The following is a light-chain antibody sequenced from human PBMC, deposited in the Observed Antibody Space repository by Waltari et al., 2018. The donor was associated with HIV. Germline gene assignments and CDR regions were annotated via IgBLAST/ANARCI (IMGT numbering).Light chain of an antibody. CDR3: SSYTSGCTL. V-gene: IGLV2-14*01. J-gene: IGLJ2*01. CDR2: EVS. CDR1: SGYIGSCNY. Sequence: QSALTQPASVSGSRGQTITISCTGSSGYIGSCNYVSCYQQHPGKVPKPMIYEVSSRPSRLPIHYSASKSTDTPYRSISGLQAEEEADYYCSSYTSGCTLFGWGTKLTVL.